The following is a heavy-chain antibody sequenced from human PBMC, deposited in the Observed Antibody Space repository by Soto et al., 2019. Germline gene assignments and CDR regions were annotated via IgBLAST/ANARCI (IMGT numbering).Heavy chain of an antibody. V-gene: IGHV1-18*01. CDR2: ISGNNGNT. D-gene: IGHD3-3*01. CDR3: AKGASVLRFLEWSDAFDI. J-gene: IGHJ3*02. CDR1: GYTFASYG. Sequence: ASVKVSCKASGYTFASYGISWVRQAPGQGLEWMGWISGNNGNTNYAQKFQGRVSMTTDTSTSTAYMELRSLRSDDTAVYYCAKGASVLRFLEWSDAFDIWGQGTVVTVSS.